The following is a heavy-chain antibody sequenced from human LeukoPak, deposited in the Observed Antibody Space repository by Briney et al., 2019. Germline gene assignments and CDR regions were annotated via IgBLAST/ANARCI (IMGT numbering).Heavy chain of an antibody. CDR2: IKQDGSET. D-gene: IGHD3-3*01. Sequence: GGSLRLSCAASGFTFSNYAMSWVRRAPGKGLEWVANIKQDGSETYYVDSVRGRFTISRDNAQNSLYLQMNSLRAEDTAVYYCARDFWGAYRVDFFDFWGQGILVTVSS. J-gene: IGHJ4*02. CDR1: GFTFSNYA. V-gene: IGHV3-7*01. CDR3: ARDFWGAYRVDFFDF.